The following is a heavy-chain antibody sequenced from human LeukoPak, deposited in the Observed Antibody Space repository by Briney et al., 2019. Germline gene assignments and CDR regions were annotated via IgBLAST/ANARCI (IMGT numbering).Heavy chain of an antibody. CDR2: IYTSGST. Sequence: SETLSLTCTVSGGSISSGSYYWSWIRQPAGKGLEWIGRIYTSGSTNYNPSLKSRVTISVDTSKNQFSLKLSSVTAADTAVYYCARGRRAAITMVRGVLKPASRFDYWGQGTLVTVSS. CDR1: GGSISSGSYY. D-gene: IGHD3-10*01. J-gene: IGHJ4*02. V-gene: IGHV4-61*02. CDR3: ARGRRAAITMVRGVLKPASRFDY.